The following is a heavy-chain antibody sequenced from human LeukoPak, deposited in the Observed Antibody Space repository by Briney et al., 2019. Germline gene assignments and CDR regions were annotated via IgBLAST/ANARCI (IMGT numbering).Heavy chain of an antibody. CDR1: GFTFSSYE. CDR3: ARDRSGHHYSDYANDY. V-gene: IGHV3-33*08. Sequence: GGSLRLSCAASGFTFSSYEMNWVRQAPGKGLEWVTIIWYDGSNKYYVDSVRGRFTISRDNSKNTVYLQMNSLRVEDTAVYYCARDRSGHHYSDYANDYWGQGTLVTVSS. J-gene: IGHJ4*02. D-gene: IGHD4-11*01. CDR2: IWYDGSNK.